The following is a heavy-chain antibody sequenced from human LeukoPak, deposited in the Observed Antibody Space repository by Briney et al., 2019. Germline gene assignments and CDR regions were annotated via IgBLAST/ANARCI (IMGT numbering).Heavy chain of an antibody. CDR2: ISYDGSNK. J-gene: IGHJ5*02. CDR1: GITLSNYG. Sequence: GGSLRLSCAVSGITLSNYGVSWVRQAPGKGLEWVAVISYDGSNKYYADSVKGRFTISRDNSKNTLYLQMSSLRAEDTAVYYCARDPSPYGDYGNWFDPWGQGTLVTVSS. V-gene: IGHV3-30*03. CDR3: ARDPSPYGDYGNWFDP. D-gene: IGHD4-17*01.